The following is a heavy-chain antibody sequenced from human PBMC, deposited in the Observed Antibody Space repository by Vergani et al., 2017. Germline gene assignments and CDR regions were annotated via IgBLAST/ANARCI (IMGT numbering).Heavy chain of an antibody. CDR3: ANPSLPELYCSSTSCYFGLDY. Sequence: EVQLLESGGGSVQPGESLRLSCVASGFRFREHGMNWVRQAPGKGLEWVSGISGHDHRTLYADSVKGRFIISRDDSKNTLYLQMSSLRVEDTAVYYCANPSLPELYCSSTSCYFGLDYWGQGTLVTVSS. V-gene: IGHV3-23*01. CDR2: ISGHDHRT. CDR1: GFRFREHG. J-gene: IGHJ4*02. D-gene: IGHD2-2*01.